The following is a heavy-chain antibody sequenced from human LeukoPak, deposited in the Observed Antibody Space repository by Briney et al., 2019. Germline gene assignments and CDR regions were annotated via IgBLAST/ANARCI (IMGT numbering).Heavy chain of an antibody. Sequence: PSETLSLTCTVSGGSISSSSYYWGWIRQPPGKGLEWIGNIYYSGSTDYNPSLKGRVTISLDTSKNQFSLKLSSVTAADTAVYYCARSYIPNTSSWYWGQGTLVTVSS. J-gene: IGHJ4*02. V-gene: IGHV4-39*07. D-gene: IGHD6-13*01. CDR3: ARSYIPNTSSWY. CDR1: GGSISSSSYY. CDR2: IYYSGST.